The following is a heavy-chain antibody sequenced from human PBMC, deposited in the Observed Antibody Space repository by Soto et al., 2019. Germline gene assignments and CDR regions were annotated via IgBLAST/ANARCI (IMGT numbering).Heavy chain of an antibody. CDR1: GFTVSSYY. J-gene: IGHJ4*02. CDR3: ARGSHTGHDWDY. Sequence: EVQLVESGGGLIQPGGSLRLSCAASGFTVSSYYMSWVRQAPGKGLEWVSVIYTGGGTYYTDSVKGRFTISRDISRNTLNLQMDSLRAEDTAVYYCARGSHTGHDWDYWGQGTLVTVSS. D-gene: IGHD5-12*01. V-gene: IGHV3-53*01. CDR2: IYTGGGT.